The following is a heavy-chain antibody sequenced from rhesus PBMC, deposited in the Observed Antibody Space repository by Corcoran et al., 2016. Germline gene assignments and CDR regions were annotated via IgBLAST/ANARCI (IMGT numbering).Heavy chain of an antibody. CDR3: VRFIKRAVDY. CDR1: GGSLSGYW. Sequence: QVQLQESGPGLVKPSEPLSRTCAAPGGSLSGYWWSCIRLYPGKGLEGIGEINGNGGTTNYNPSLKSRVTISRDASKKQFFLRLTSVTAADTAVYYCVRFIKRAVDYWGQGVLVTVSS. CDR2: INGNGGTT. J-gene: IGHJ4*01. V-gene: IGHV4-80*01. D-gene: IGHD3-9*01.